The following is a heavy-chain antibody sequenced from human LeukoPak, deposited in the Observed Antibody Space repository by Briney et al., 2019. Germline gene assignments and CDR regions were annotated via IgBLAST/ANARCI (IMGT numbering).Heavy chain of an antibody. CDR2: INHSGST. CDR3: AREILYDSTGYYL. V-gene: IGHV4-34*01. CDR1: GGSFSGYY. J-gene: IGHJ4*02. Sequence: SETLSLTCAVYGGSFSGYYWSWIRQPPGKGLEWIGEINHSGSTNYNPSLESRVTISVDTSKNQFSLKLSSVTAADTAVYYCAREILYDSTGYYLWGQGTVVTVSS. D-gene: IGHD3-22*01.